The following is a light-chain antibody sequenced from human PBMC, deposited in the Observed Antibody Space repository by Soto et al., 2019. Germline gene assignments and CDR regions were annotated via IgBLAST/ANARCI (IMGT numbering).Light chain of an antibody. J-gene: IGLJ1*01. V-gene: IGLV6-57*01. CDR1: SGSIASNF. CDR3: QSYDESSHV. Sequence: NFMLTQPHSVSESPGKTVTISCTRSSGSIASNFVQWSQQGPGSSPTTVIYQDNQRPSGVPHRFSGSIDRSSNSASLTISGLRTEGEADYYCQSYDESSHVFGTGTKLTVL. CDR2: QDN.